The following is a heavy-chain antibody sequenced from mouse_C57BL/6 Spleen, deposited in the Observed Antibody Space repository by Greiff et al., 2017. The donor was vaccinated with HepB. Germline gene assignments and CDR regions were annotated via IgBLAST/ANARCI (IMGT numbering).Heavy chain of an antibody. CDR2: IFPGSGST. J-gene: IGHJ3*01. V-gene: IGHV1-75*01. Sequence: QVQLKESGPELVKPGASVKISCKASGYTFTDYYINWVKQRPGQGLEWIGWIFPGSGSTYYNEKFKGKATLTVDKSSSTAYMLLSSLTSEDSAVYFCARSGDYDTAWFAYWGQGTLVTVSA. CDR3: ARSGDYDTAWFAY. D-gene: IGHD2-4*01. CDR1: GYTFTDYY.